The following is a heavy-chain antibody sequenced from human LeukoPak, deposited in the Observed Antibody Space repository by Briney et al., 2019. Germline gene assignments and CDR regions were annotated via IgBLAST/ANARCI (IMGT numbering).Heavy chain of an antibody. CDR1: GFTFDDYA. V-gene: IGHV3-9*01. CDR2: ISWNSGSI. J-gene: IGHJ2*01. D-gene: IGHD1-1*01. CDR3: AKEGCWNPGFYGYFDL. Sequence: PGGSLRLSCAASGFTFDDYAMHWVRQAPGKGLEWVSGISWNSGSIGCADSVKGRFTISRDNTKNSLYLQMNRLRAEDTALYYCAKEGCWNPGFYGYFDLWGHGTLVTVSS.